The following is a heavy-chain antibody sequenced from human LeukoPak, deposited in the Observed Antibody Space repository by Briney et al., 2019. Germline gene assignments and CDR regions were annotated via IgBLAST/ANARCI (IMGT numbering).Heavy chain of an antibody. Sequence: GGSLRLSCAASGFTFSSYAMSWVRQAPGKGLEWVSAISGSGGSTYYADSVKGRLTISRDNSKNTLYLQMNSLRAEDTAVYYCANQYYDFWSGYSMGHYYYGMDVWGQGTTVTVSS. CDR1: GFTFSSYA. D-gene: IGHD3-3*01. J-gene: IGHJ6*02. CDR3: ANQYYDFWSGYSMGHYYYGMDV. V-gene: IGHV3-23*01. CDR2: ISGSGGST.